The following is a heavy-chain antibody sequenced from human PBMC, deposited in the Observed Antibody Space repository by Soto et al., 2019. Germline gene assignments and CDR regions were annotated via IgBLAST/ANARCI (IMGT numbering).Heavy chain of an antibody. D-gene: IGHD5-18*01. J-gene: IGHJ3*01. CDR3: ATHARGDTAMVAGYALDX. V-gene: IGHV4-39*01. Sequence: AETLCLTCTVSGGSISSSSYYWGWIRQPPGKGLEGIGSIYYSGSTYYNPSLKSRVTISVDTSKNQFSLKLSSVTAADTAGYYCATHARGDTAMVAGYALDXWGQGTMVTVS. CDR2: IYYSGST. CDR1: GGSISSSSYY.